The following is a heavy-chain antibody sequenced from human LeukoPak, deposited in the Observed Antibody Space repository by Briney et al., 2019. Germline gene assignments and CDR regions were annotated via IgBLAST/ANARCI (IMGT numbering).Heavy chain of an antibody. D-gene: IGHD1-26*01. Sequence: SGPTLVNPTQTLTLTCTFSGFSLSTSGVGVGWIRQPPGKALEWLALLYWSDDKRYSPSLKSRLTITKYTSQNQVVLTMTNMDPVDTATYYCAHVSYSGSYYGFDYWGQGALVTVSS. CDR3: AHVSYSGSYYGFDY. CDR1: GFSLSTSGVG. J-gene: IGHJ4*02. CDR2: LYWSDDK. V-gene: IGHV2-5*01.